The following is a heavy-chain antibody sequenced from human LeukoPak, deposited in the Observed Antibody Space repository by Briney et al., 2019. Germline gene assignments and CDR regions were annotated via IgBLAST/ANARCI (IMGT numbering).Heavy chain of an antibody. J-gene: IGHJ5*02. CDR1: GYTFTSYA. V-gene: IGHV1-3*03. D-gene: IGHD2-15*01. CDR2: INAGNGNT. Sequence: GASVKVSCKASGYTFTSYAIHWVCQAPGQRLEWMGWINAGNGNTKYSQEFQGRVTITRDTSASTAYMELSSLRSEDMAVYYCARGDCSGGSCYTSWGQGTLVTVSS. CDR3: ARGDCSGGSCYTS.